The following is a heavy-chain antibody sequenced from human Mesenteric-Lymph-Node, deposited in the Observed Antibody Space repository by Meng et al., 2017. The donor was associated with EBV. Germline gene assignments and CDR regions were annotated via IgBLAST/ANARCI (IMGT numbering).Heavy chain of an antibody. J-gene: IGHJ4*02. D-gene: IGHD1-26*01. V-gene: IGHV4-4*02. Sequence: VQLQESGPGLVKPWRTLSLPCAVSGGSISTSNWWSWVRQPPGKGLEWIGEIYHSGSTNYNPSLKTRVTMSVDKSKNQFSLNLNSVTAADTAVYYCAKDWSVGAGSGSHYWGQGTLVTVSS. CDR2: IYHSGST. CDR1: GGSISTSNW. CDR3: AKDWSVGAGSGSHY.